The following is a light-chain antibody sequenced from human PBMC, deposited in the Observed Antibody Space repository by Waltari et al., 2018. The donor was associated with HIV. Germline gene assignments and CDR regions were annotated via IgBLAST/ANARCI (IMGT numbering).Light chain of an antibody. V-gene: IGLV1-40*01. CDR1: SPTLGAGCG. CDR3: QSYDKSLSGWV. J-gene: IGLJ3*02. Sequence: QSVVPQPPSVSWAQGQTVDISRPDSSPTLGAGCGVTWYQLFPGAPPKVVIYGNTNRPSGVPDLFSGSKSGSAASLVIAGLQADDEAEYYCQSYDKSLSGWVFGGGTKVTVL. CDR2: GNT.